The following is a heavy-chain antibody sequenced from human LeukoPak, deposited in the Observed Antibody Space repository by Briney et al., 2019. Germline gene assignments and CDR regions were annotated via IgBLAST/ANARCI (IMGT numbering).Heavy chain of an antibody. CDR2: INTNTGNP. V-gene: IGHV7-4-1*02. D-gene: IGHD3-10*01. Sequence: GASVKVSCKASGYTFTSYAMNWVRQAPGQGLEWMGWINTNTGNPTYAQGFTGRFVFSLDTSVSTAYLQISSLKAEDTAVYYCARDQNVLLWFGEFHPLDYWGQGTLVTVSS. CDR1: GYTFTSYA. CDR3: ARDQNVLLWFGEFHPLDY. J-gene: IGHJ4*02.